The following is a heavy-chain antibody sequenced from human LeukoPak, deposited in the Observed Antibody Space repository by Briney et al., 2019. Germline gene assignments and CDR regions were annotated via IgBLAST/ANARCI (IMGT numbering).Heavy chain of an antibody. V-gene: IGHV3-48*03. Sequence: GGPLRLSCAASGFTFRSSEMNWVRQAPGKGLEWVSYISDGGKTKYYADSVKGRFTISRDNSKNTLYLQMNSLRAEDTAVYYCAKDLIWYPGSDIVVVPAAIHYYYYMDVWGKGTTVTISS. CDR2: ISDGGKTK. D-gene: IGHD2-2*01. J-gene: IGHJ6*03. CDR3: AKDLIWYPGSDIVVVPAAIHYYYYMDV. CDR1: GFTFRSSE.